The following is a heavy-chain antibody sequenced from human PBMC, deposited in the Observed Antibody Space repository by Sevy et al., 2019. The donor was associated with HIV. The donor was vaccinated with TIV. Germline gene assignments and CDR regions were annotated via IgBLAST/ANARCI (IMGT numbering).Heavy chain of an antibody. Sequence: GGSLRLSCAASGFTFSSYAMSWVRQAPGKGLEWVSGMSGSGGSTYYADSVKGRFAISRDNSKTTLYLQMNSLGAEDTAVYYCAKDRVWELGDAFDIWGQGTMVTVSS. J-gene: IGHJ3*02. D-gene: IGHD1-26*01. V-gene: IGHV3-23*01. CDR2: MSGSGGST. CDR1: GFTFSSYA. CDR3: AKDRVWELGDAFDI.